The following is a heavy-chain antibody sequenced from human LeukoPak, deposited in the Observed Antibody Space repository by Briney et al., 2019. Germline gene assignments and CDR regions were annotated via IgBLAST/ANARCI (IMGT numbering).Heavy chain of an antibody. Sequence: GSLRLSCAASGFTVSSNYMSWVPQAPGKGLEWVSVIYSGGSTYYADSVKGRFTISRDNSKNTLYLQMNSLRAEDTAVYYCARDSGFYYYYMDVWGKGTTVTVSS. J-gene: IGHJ6*03. CDR1: GFTVSSNY. CDR3: ARDSGFYYYYMDV. D-gene: IGHD2-21*01. CDR2: IYSGGST. V-gene: IGHV3-66*02.